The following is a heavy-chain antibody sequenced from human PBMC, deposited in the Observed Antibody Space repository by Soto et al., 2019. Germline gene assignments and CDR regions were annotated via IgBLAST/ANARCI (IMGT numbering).Heavy chain of an antibody. CDR3: ARQEVVPAAVEYNWFDP. D-gene: IGHD2-2*01. CDR1: GGSMSSYY. CDR2: IYYSGST. J-gene: IGHJ5*02. Sequence: PSETLALTCTVSGGSMSSYYWSWIRQPPGKGLEWIGYIYYSGSTNYNPSLKSRVTISVDTSKNQFSLKLSSVTAADTAVYYCARQEVVPAAVEYNWFDPWGQGTLVTVSS. V-gene: IGHV4-59*08.